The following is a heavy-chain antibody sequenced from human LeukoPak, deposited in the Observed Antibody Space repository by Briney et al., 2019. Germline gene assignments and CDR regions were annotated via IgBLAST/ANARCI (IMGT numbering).Heavy chain of an antibody. J-gene: IGHJ4*02. D-gene: IGHD2-15*01. CDR3: ARHEDVGYCSGGSCPYDY. Sequence: PSETLSLTCTVSGGSISSYYWSWIRQPPGKGLEWIGYIYYSGSTNYNPSLKSRVTISVDTPKNQFSLKLSSVTAADTAVYYCARHEDVGYCSGGSCPYDYWGQGTLVTVSS. V-gene: IGHV4-59*08. CDR2: IYYSGST. CDR1: GGSISSYY.